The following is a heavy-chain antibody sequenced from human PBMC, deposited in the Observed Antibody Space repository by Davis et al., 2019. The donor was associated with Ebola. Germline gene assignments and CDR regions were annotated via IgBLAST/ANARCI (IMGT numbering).Heavy chain of an antibody. CDR3: ARDKGDYGDSTFDY. Sequence: GESLKISCAASGFTFSSYGMHWVRQAPGKGLEWVAVISYDGSNKYYADSVKGRFTISRDNSKNTLYLQMNSLRAKDTAVYYCARDKGDYGDSTFDYWGQGTLVTVSS. J-gene: IGHJ4*02. CDR2: ISYDGSNK. V-gene: IGHV3-30*03. CDR1: GFTFSSYG. D-gene: IGHD4-17*01.